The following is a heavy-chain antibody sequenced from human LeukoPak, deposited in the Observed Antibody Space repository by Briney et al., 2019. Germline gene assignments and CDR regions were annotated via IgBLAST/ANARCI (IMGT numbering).Heavy chain of an antibody. CDR3: ARDVNQRPYYYGMDV. Sequence: GGSLRLSCAASGFTFSSYEMNWVRQAPGKGLEWVSYISSSGGTIYYADSVKGRFTISRDNAKNSLYLQMNSLRAEDTAVYYCARDVNQRPYYYGMDVWGKGTTVTVSS. V-gene: IGHV3-48*03. CDR2: ISSSGGTI. D-gene: IGHD2-2*01. CDR1: GFTFSSYE. J-gene: IGHJ6*04.